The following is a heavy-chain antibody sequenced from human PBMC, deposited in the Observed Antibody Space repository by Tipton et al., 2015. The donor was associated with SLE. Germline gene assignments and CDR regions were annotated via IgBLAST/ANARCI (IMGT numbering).Heavy chain of an antibody. D-gene: IGHD3-10*01. CDR2: IHHSGNT. CDR3: AREGGYAGSGSYGTV. J-gene: IGHJ6*02. CDR1: CGSISAYY. V-gene: IGHV4-38-2*02. Sequence: TLSLTCTVSCGSISAYYWSWIRQPPGKGLEWIASIHHSGNTYYNPSLKSRVTISLDTSKNQFSLKLNSVTAADTAVYFCAREGGYAGSGSYGTVWGQGTTVTVSS.